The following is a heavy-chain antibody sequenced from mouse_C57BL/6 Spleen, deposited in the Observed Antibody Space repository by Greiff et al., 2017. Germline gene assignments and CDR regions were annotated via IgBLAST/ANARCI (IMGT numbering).Heavy chain of an antibody. CDR3: ARHNDYDGYAMDY. CDR2: IWSDGST. CDR1: GFSLTRYG. V-gene: IGHV2-6-1*01. Sequence: VQLQESGPGLVAPSQRLSIPCTVPGFSLTRYGVHWVRQPPGKGLEWLVVIWSDGSTTYNSALKSRLSISKYNSKSQVFLKMNSLQTDDTAMYYCARHNDYDGYAMDYWGQGTSVTVSS. D-gene: IGHD2-4*01. J-gene: IGHJ4*01.